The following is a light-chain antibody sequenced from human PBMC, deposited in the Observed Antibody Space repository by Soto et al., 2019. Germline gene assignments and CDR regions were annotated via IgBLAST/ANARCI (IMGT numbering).Light chain of an antibody. V-gene: IGLV3-21*02. CDR3: QVCASLSAHHV. CDR1: RMETKT. J-gene: IGLJ1*01. CDR2: DDS. Sequence: SYELTQPPSVSVAPGQTARISCGGNRMETKTVFWYQQKPGQAPVVVVSDDSVRPSGIPELFSGSNSGGTATLSIIGVEAGDEDASYCQVCASLSAHHVFGPGTKVTVL.